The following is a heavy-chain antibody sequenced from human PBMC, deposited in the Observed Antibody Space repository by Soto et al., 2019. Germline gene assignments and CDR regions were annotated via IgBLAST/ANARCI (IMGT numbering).Heavy chain of an antibody. CDR3: ARGRSPNKDAGSPNGTPFSDY. CDR2: IWYDGSNK. D-gene: IGHD1-1*01. Sequence: PGGSLRLSCAASGFTFSSYGMHWVRQAPGKGLEWVAVIWYDGSNKYYADSVKGRFTISRDNSKNTLYLQMNSLRAEDTAVYYCARGRSPNKDAGSPNGTPFSDYWGQGTLVTVSS. J-gene: IGHJ4*02. V-gene: IGHV3-33*01. CDR1: GFTFSSYG.